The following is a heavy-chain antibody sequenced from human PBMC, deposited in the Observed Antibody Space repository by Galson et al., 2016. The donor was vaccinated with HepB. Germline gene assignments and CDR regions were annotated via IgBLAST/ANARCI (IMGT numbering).Heavy chain of an antibody. J-gene: IGHJ5*02. CDR3: HGAGGFSS. Sequence: SPRLSCAASGFAVSNNHIFWVRQAPGKGLEWVSLIYGGGGTYYADSVKGRFTMYRDNSKNIVYLQMHSLRAEDTAVYYCHGAGGFSSWGQGTLVTVSS. CDR2: IYGGGGT. CDR1: GFAVSNNH. V-gene: IGHV3-53*01. D-gene: IGHD5-12*01.